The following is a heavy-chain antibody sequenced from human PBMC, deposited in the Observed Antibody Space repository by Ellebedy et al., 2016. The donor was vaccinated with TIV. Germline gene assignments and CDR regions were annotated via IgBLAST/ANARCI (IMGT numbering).Heavy chain of an antibody. Sequence: SETLSLXCAVYGGSFSGYYWTWIRQAPGKGLEWIGEIDRSGSTNCNPSLRSRVTISVDTSKNQFSLRLNSLTAADTAIYYCARELRWFEEPRYDHWGQGTQVIVSS. CDR3: ARELRWFEEPRYDH. V-gene: IGHV4-34*01. D-gene: IGHD3-10*01. J-gene: IGHJ4*02. CDR1: GGSFSGYY. CDR2: IDRSGST.